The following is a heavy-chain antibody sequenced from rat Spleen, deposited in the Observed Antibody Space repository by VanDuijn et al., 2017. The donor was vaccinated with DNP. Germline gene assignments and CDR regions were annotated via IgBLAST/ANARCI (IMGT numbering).Heavy chain of an antibody. V-gene: IGHV2S12*01. D-gene: IGHD1-1*01. CDR2: VSSGGNT. CDR1: GFSLTNYA. CDR3: TRDYSATGY. J-gene: IGHJ2*01. Sequence: QVQLKESGPGLVQPSQTLSLTCTVSGFSLTNYAVGWVRQPPGKGLEWIAAVSSGGNTYYNSVLKSRLSISKDTSKSQVFLKMNSLQTEDTATYFCTRDYSATGYWGQGVMVTVSS.